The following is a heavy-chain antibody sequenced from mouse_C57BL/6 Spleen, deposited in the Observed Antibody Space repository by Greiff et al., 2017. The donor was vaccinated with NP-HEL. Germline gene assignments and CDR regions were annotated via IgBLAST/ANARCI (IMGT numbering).Heavy chain of an antibody. CDR2: IYPRDGST. CDR1: GYTFTSYD. CDR3: ARLYYSNYFTSYYYAMDY. D-gene: IGHD2-5*01. Sequence: QVQLKESGPELVKPGASVKLSCKASGYTFTSYDINWVKQRPGQGLEWIGWIYPRDGSTKYNEKFKGKATLTVDTSSSTAYMELNSLTSEDSAVYFCARLYYSNYFTSYYYAMDYWGQGTSVTVSS. J-gene: IGHJ4*01. V-gene: IGHV1-85*01.